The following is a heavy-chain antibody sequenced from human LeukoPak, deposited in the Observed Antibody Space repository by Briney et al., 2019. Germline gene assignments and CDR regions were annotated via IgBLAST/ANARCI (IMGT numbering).Heavy chain of an antibody. D-gene: IGHD6-13*01. CDR3: AKDYISNWYNWFDP. CDR1: GFTFSSYG. J-gene: IGHJ5*02. V-gene: IGHV3-30*18. Sequence: GGSLRLSCAASGFTFSSYGMHWVRQAPGKGLEWVALISYEGSNIKYADSAKGRFTISRDNSKNMLYLQMNSLRTEDTAVYYCAKDYISNWYNWFDPWGQGTLVIVSS. CDR2: ISYEGSNI.